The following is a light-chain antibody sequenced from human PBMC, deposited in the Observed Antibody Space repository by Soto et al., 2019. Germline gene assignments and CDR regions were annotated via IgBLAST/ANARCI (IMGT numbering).Light chain of an antibody. CDR2: EVS. CDR3: CSYAGSSTYV. V-gene: IGLV2-23*02. CDR1: NSDIGAYNF. Sequence: QSALTQPASVSGSPGQSITISCAGTNSDIGAYNFVSWYQQHPGKAPKLIIYEVSHRPSGISNRFSGSKSGNTASLTISGLQAEDEADYYCCSYAGSSTYVFGTGTKLTVL. J-gene: IGLJ1*01.